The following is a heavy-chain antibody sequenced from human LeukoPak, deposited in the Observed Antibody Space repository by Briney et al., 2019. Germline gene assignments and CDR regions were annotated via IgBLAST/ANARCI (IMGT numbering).Heavy chain of an antibody. J-gene: IGHJ4*02. CDR3: TRTVLDCKKGVCYDY. Sequence: ASVKVSCKTSGYTFTNFGISWVRQAPGQGLEWMGWISPYNGNAINAQRFQGRVTVTTDTTTSTAYMELRSLRSDDTAVYYCTRTVLDCKKGVCYDYWGQGTLLTVSS. D-gene: IGHD2-8*01. CDR1: GYTFTNFG. CDR2: ISPYNGNA. V-gene: IGHV1-18*01.